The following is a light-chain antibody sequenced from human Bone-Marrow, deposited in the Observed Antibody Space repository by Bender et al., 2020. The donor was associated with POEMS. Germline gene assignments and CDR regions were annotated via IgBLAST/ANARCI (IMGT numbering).Light chain of an antibody. CDR2: QDT. CDR3: QSADSSGIYVI. CDR1: ELGDKY. J-gene: IGLJ2*01. Sequence: SYELTQPPSVSVSPGQTASITCSGDELGDKYTCWYQQKPGQSPVLVIYQDTKRPSEIPERFSGSSSGTTVTLTISGVRAEDEADYYCQSADSSGIYVIFGGGTKLTVL. V-gene: IGLV3-25*03.